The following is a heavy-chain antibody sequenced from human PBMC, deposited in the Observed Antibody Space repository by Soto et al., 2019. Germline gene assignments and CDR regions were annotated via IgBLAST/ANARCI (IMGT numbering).Heavy chain of an antibody. CDR1: GLTVSSNY. J-gene: IGHJ2*01. D-gene: IGHD6-13*01. Sequence: EVQLVESGGGLVQPGGSLRLSCAASGLTVSSNYMSWVRQAPGKGLEWVSVIYSGGTTYYADSVRGRFTISRDNSKNTLYLQMNSLRAEDTAVYYCARAGGGAAAAGTVYFDLWGRGTLVTVSS. CDR3: ARAGGGAAAAGTVYFDL. V-gene: IGHV3-66*01. CDR2: IYSGGTT.